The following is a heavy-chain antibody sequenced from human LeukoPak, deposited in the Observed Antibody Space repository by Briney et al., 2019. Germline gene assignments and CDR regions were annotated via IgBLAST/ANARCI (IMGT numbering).Heavy chain of an antibody. D-gene: IGHD2-2*01. J-gene: IGHJ4*02. CDR1: GFTVSSFE. CDR2: ISSSGGTM. CDR3: ARESIYCTSTSCYFDY. V-gene: IGHV3-48*03. Sequence: GGSLRLSCEASGFTVSSFEINWVRQAPGKGLEWVSYISSSGGTMDYADSVKGRFTVSRDNAKNSLYLQMNSLRAEDTALYHCARESIYCTSTSCYFDYWGQGTLVTVSS.